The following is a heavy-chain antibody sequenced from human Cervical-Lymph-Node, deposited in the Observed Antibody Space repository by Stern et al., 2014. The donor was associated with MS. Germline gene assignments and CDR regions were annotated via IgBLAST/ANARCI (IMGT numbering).Heavy chain of an antibody. CDR3: AKPKTGSYYYYYGMDV. CDR2: FSGNGGSI. D-gene: IGHD1-1*01. Sequence: VQLGQSGGGLVQPGGSLRLSCAASGFTFSSYAMSWVRPAPGKGLGWVSAFSGNGGSIYYLDSVKGRFTIPRDNSKNTLYLQMNSLRAEDTAVYYCAKPKTGSYYYYYGMDVWGQGTTVTVSS. CDR1: GFTFSSYA. J-gene: IGHJ6*02. V-gene: IGHV3-23*04.